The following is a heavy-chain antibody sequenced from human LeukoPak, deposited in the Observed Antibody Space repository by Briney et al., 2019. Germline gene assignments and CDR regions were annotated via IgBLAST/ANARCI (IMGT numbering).Heavy chain of an antibody. V-gene: IGHV1-24*01. D-gene: IGHD1-26*01. Sequence: GASVKVSCKVSGYTLTELSMHWVRQAPGKGLEWLGGFDPEDGETIYAQKFQGRVTMTEDTSTDTAYMELSSLRSEDTAVYYCAIWRWELPYFDYWGQGTLVTVSS. CDR1: GYTLTELS. J-gene: IGHJ4*02. CDR3: AIWRWELPYFDY. CDR2: FDPEDGET.